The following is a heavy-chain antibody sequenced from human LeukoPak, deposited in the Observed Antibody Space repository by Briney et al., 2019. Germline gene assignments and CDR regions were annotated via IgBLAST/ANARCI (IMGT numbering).Heavy chain of an antibody. D-gene: IGHD3-22*01. J-gene: IGHJ4*02. CDR1: GFTFSSSA. V-gene: IGHV3-30*04. CDR3: AKDYDSSGYYPFFDY. Sequence: SGGSLRLSCAASGFTFSSSAMHWVRQAPGKGLEWVAVISYDGSNKYYADSVKGRFTISRDNSKNTLYLQMNSLRAEDTAVYYCAKDYDSSGYYPFFDYWGQGTLVTVSS. CDR2: ISYDGSNK.